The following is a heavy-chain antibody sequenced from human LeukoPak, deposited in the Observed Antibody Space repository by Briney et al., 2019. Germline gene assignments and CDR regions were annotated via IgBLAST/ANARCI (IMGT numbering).Heavy chain of an antibody. Sequence: ASVKVSCKASGYTFTGYYMHWVRQAPGHGLEWMGWINPNSGGTNYAQKFQGRVTRTRDTSISTAYMELSRLRSDDTVVYYCARATVEGGFDPWGQGTLVTVSS. J-gene: IGHJ5*02. V-gene: IGHV1-2*01. CDR2: INPNSGGT. CDR3: ARATVEGGFDP. D-gene: IGHD1-26*01. CDR1: GYTFTGYY.